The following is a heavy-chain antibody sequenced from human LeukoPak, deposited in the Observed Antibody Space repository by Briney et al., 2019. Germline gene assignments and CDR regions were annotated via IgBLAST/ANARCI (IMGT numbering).Heavy chain of an antibody. V-gene: IGHV3-66*01. J-gene: IGHJ2*01. CDR3: ARDNFTTTVTPSWIWYFDL. D-gene: IGHD4-17*01. CDR2: IYSGGST. Sequence: GGSLRLSCAASGFTFSSYGMHWVRQAPGKGLEWVSVIYSGGSTYFADSVKGRFTISRDNSKNTLYLQMNSLRAEDTAVYYCARDNFTTTVTPSWIWYFDLWGRGTLVTVSS. CDR1: GFTFSSYG.